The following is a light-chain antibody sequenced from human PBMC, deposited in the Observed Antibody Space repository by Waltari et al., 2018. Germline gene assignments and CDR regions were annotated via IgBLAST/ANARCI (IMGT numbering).Light chain of an antibody. Sequence: DIQMTQSPSTLSASVGDSVTITCRASQSLSNCLAWYQQKPGKAPKVLIYKASTLESGVPSRFSGSGSGTEFTLTISSLQPDDFATYYCQQYRNLWTFGQGTKVEIK. J-gene: IGKJ1*01. CDR1: QSLSNC. CDR3: QQYRNLWT. CDR2: KAS. V-gene: IGKV1-5*03.